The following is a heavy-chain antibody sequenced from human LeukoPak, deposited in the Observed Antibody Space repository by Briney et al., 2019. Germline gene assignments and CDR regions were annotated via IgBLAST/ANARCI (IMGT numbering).Heavy chain of an antibody. CDR3: ARNGRSYSFDY. Sequence: SETLSLTCAVSGGSISSYYWCWIWLPPGQGLGLVGYSFYSGSTSYNSSLKSRVTVSVDNAKNKFYLKLRSVTAADTAVYYCARNGRSYSFDYWGQGTLVTVSS. V-gene: IGHV4-59*12. CDR1: GGSISSYY. J-gene: IGHJ4*02. D-gene: IGHD2-15*01. CDR2: SFYSGST.